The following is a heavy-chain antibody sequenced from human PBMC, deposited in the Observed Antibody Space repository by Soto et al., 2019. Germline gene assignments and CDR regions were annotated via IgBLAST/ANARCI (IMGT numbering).Heavy chain of an antibody. J-gene: IGHJ6*04. CDR1: GFTVSSKY. Sequence: GGSLRLSCAASGFTVSSKYMSWVRQAPGKGLEWVSLIQSGGPTYYADSVKGRFTISRDTSENTLHLQMDSLRAEDTAVYYCARDDVLCDGGRCYGVPLDFWGKGTTVTVSS. CDR2: IQSGGPT. CDR3: ARDDVLCDGGRCYGVPLDF. V-gene: IGHV3-66*01. D-gene: IGHD2-15*01.